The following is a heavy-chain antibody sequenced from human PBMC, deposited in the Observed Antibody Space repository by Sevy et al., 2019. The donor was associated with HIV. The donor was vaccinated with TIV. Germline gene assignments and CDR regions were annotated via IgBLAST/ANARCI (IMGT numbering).Heavy chain of an antibody. Sequence: GGSLRLSCAASGFTFRTYSMNWVRQAPGKGLEWLSYISRSSRTIYYADSVEGRFTISRDNAKNSLYLQMNSLRAEDTAVYYCARVGGYCSSTSCYAIFDYWGQGTLVTVSS. CDR2: ISRSSRTI. CDR3: ARVGGYCSSTSCYAIFDY. CDR1: GFTFRTYS. J-gene: IGHJ4*02. D-gene: IGHD2-2*01. V-gene: IGHV3-48*01.